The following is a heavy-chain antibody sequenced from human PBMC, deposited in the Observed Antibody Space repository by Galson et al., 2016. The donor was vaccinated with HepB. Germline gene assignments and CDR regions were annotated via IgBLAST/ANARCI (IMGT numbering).Heavy chain of an antibody. CDR2: IYPGDSDT. Sequence: SGAEVKKPGESLKISCRGSGYRFTSYWIGWVRQMPGKGLEWVGIIYPGDSDTRYSPSFQGQVTIAADKSINTAYLQWSSLKASDTAMYYRARVHFYYGMDVWGQGTTVTVSS. J-gene: IGHJ6*02. CDR3: ARVHFYYGMDV. CDR1: GYRFTSYW. V-gene: IGHV5-51*01.